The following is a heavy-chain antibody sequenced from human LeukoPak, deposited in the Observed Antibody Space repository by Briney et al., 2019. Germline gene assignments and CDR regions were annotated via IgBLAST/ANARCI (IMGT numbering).Heavy chain of an antibody. CDR2: INHSGST. J-gene: IGHJ6*03. CDR1: GGSFSGYY. D-gene: IGHD3-10*01. CDR3: AREPRNYGSGRTYYYYMDV. Sequence: SETLSLTCAVYGGSFSGYYWSWIRQPPGKGLEWVGEINHSGSTNYNPSLKSRVTISVDTSKNQFSLKLSSVTAADTAVYYCAREPRNYGSGRTYYYYMDVWGKGTTVTVSS. V-gene: IGHV4-34*01.